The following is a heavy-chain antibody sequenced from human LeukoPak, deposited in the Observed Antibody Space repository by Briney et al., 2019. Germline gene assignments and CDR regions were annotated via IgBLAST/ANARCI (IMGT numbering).Heavy chain of an antibody. CDR1: GFTFSSYA. D-gene: IGHD1-14*01. V-gene: IGHV3-23*01. CDR3: ARLTGGYFDY. Sequence: GGSLRLSCAASGFTFSSYAMSWVRQAPGKGLEWVSGISGSGGSTYYADSVEGRFTISRDNAKNSLYLQMNSLRAEDTAVYYCARLTGGYFDYWGQGTLVTVSS. J-gene: IGHJ4*02. CDR2: ISGSGGST.